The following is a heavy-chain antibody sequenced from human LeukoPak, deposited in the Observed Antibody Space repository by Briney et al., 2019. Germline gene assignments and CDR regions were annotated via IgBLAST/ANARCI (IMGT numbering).Heavy chain of an antibody. J-gene: IGHJ4*02. V-gene: IGHV3-48*01. CDR2: ISSSSSTI. D-gene: IGHD1-26*01. CDR1: GFTFSSYD. CDR3: ARDVSGIYGLLNY. Sequence: GGSLRLSCAASGFTFSSYDMNWVRQGPGKGLEWVSYISSSSSTIYYADPVKGRFIISRDNAKNSLYLQMNSLRAEDTAVYYCARDVSGIYGLLNYWGQGTLVTVSS.